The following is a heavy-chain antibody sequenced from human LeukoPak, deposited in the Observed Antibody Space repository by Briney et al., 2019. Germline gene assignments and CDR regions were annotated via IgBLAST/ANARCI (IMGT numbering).Heavy chain of an antibody. V-gene: IGHV4-59*11. D-gene: IGHD5-18*01. CDR1: GGSISSHY. Sequence: PLETLSLTCTVSGGSISSHYWSWIRQPPGKGLEWIGYIYYSGSTNYNPSLKSRVTISVDTSKNQFSLKLSSVTAADTAVYYCARAAITHFDYWGQGTLVTVSS. J-gene: IGHJ4*02. CDR2: IYYSGST. CDR3: ARAAITHFDY.